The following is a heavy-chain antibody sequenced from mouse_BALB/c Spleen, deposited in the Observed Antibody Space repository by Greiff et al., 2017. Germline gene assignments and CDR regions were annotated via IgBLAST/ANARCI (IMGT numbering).Heavy chain of an antibody. Sequence: EVKVEESGGGLVQPGGSMKLSCVASGFTFSNYWMNWVRQSPEKGLEWVAEIRLKSNNYATHYAESVKGRFTISRDDSKSSVYLQMNNLRAEDTGIYYCTRIGSSYDWYFDVWGAGTTVTVSS. V-gene: IGHV6-6*02. CDR2: IRLKSNNYAT. J-gene: IGHJ1*01. D-gene: IGHD1-1*01. CDR1: GFTFSNYW. CDR3: TRIGSSYDWYFDV.